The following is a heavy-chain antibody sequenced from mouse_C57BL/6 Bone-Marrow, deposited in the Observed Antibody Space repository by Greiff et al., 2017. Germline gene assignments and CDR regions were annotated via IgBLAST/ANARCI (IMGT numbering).Heavy chain of an antibody. J-gene: IGHJ2*01. D-gene: IGHD3-2*02. Sequence: VQLQQPGAELVRPGTSVKLSCKASGYTFTSYWMHWVKQRPGQGLEWIGVIDPSDSYTNYNQKFKGKATLTVDTSSSTAYMQLSSLTSEDSAVYYCARQLRLDYWGQGTTLTVSS. V-gene: IGHV1-59*01. CDR3: ARQLRLDY. CDR2: IDPSDSYT. CDR1: GYTFTSYW.